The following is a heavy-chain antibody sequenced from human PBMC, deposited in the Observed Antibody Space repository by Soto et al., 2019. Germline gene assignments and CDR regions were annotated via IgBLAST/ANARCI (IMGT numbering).Heavy chain of an antibody. D-gene: IGHD3-10*01. CDR2: INPNSGGT. J-gene: IGHJ6*02. CDR3: ARTYGSGIDYYYGMDV. Sequence: GASVKVSCKASGYTFTGYYMQWVRQAPGQGLEWMGWINPNSGGTNYAQKFQGWVTMTRDTSISTAYMELSRLRSDDTAVYYCARTYGSGIDYYYGMDVWGHGTTVTVSS. CDR1: GYTFTGYY. V-gene: IGHV1-2*04.